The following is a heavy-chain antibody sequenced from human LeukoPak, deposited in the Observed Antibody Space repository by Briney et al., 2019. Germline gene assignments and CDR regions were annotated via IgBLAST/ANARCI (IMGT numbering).Heavy chain of an antibody. CDR1: GFTFSSYG. D-gene: IGHD3-22*01. J-gene: IGHJ4*02. V-gene: IGHV3-33*01. CDR3: AREGVEYYYDSSGAFDY. CDR2: IWYDGSNK. Sequence: GGSLRLSCAASGFTFSSYGMHWVRQAPGKGLEWVAVIWYDGSNKYYADSVKGRFTISRDNSKNTLYLQMNSLRAEDTAVYYCAREGVEYYYDSSGAFDYWGQGTLVTVS.